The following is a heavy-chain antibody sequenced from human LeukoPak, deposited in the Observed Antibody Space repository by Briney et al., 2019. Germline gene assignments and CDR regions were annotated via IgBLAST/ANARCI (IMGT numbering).Heavy chain of an antibody. D-gene: IGHD1-26*01. J-gene: IGHJ4*02. CDR2: ISSSSSYI. CDR1: GFTFSSYS. V-gene: IGHV3-21*01. CDR3: ARDGSYSGELREC. Sequence: GGSLRLSCAASGFTFSSYSMNWVRQAPGKGLEWVSSISSSSSYICYADSVKGRFTISRDNAKNSLYLQMNSLRAEDTAVYYCARDGSYSGELRECWGQGTLVTVSS.